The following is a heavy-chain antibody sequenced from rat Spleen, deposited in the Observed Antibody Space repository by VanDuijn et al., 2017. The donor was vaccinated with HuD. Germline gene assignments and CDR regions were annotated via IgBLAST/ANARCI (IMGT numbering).Heavy chain of an antibody. V-gene: IGHV5-7*01. J-gene: IGHJ4*01. CDR3: AKEATVGVMDA. D-gene: IGHD1-11*01. CDR2: ISYDGSST. CDR1: GFTFSDYN. Sequence: EVQLVESDGGLVQPGRSLKLSCAASGFTFSDYNMAWVRQAPKKGLEWVATISYDGSSTYYPDSVKGRFTISRDNAKSTLYLQMDSLRSEDTATYYCAKEATVGVMDAWGQGASVTVSS.